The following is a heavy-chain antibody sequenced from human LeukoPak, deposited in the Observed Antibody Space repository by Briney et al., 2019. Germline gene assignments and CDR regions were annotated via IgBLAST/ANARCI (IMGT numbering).Heavy chain of an antibody. J-gene: IGHJ4*02. V-gene: IGHV3-43*01. D-gene: IGHD6-13*01. CDR3: GRGGKVEQLVLAR. CDR2: ISWDGGST. Sequence: GGSLRLSCAASGFTFDDYTMHWVRQAPGKGLEWVSLISWDGGSTYYADSVKGRFTISRDNAKNTVYLQMNSLRAEDTAVYYCGRGGKVEQLVLARWGQGSLVTVSS. CDR1: GFTFDDYT.